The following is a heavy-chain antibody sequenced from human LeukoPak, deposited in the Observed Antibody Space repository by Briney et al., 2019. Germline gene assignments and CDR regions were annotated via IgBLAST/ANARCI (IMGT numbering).Heavy chain of an antibody. V-gene: IGHV4-39*07. J-gene: IGHJ5*02. CDR3: ARLVAVATNRFDP. CDR1: GGSINSSPDY. Sequence: SETLPLTCTVSGGSINSSPDYWNWIRQPPGKGLEWIGNIYYSGSTYYNPSLKSRVTISLDTSKNQFSLKLSSVTAADTAVYYCARLVAVATNRFDPWGQGTLVTVSS. CDR2: IYYSGST. D-gene: IGHD2-2*01.